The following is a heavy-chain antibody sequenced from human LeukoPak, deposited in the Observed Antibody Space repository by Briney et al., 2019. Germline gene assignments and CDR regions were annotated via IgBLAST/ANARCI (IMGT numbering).Heavy chain of an antibody. CDR3: ARYNSGWNDY. D-gene: IGHD6-19*01. CDR2: ISGSGEGT. V-gene: IGHV3-23*01. CDR1: GFTFSSYA. J-gene: IGHJ4*02. Sequence: GGSLRLSCAASGFTFSSYAMSWVRQAPGKGLEWVSAISGSGEGTYYADSVKSRFTISRDNAKNSLYLQMDSLRAEDTAVYYCARYNSGWNDYWGQGTLVTVSS.